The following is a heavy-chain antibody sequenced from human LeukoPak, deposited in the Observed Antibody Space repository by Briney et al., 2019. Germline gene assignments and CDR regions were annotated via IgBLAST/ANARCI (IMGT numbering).Heavy chain of an antibody. V-gene: IGHV3-74*01. CDR3: AREFLYCGGDCYYDY. J-gene: IGHJ4*02. CDR1: GFTFSSYW. CDR2: INSDGSST. Sequence: GGSLRLSCAASGFTFSSYWVRWVRQAPGKGLVWVSRINSDGSSTSYADSVKGRFTISRDNAKNTLYLQMNSLRAEDTAVYYCAREFLYCGGDCYYDYWGQGTLVTVSS. D-gene: IGHD2-21*02.